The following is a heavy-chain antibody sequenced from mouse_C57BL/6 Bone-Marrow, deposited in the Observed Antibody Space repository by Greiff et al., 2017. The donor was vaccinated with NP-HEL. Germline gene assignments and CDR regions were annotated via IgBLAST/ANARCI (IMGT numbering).Heavy chain of an antibody. CDR1: GYTFTDYY. Sequence: VQLQQSGPVLVKPGASVKMSCKASGYTFTDYYMNWVKQSHGKSLEWIGVINPYNGGTSYNQKFKGKATLTVDKSSSTAYMELNSLTSEDSAVYYCARGAFSSPFDYWGQGTTLTVSS. V-gene: IGHV1-19*01. CDR3: ARGAFSSPFDY. CDR2: INPYNGGT. D-gene: IGHD1-1*01. J-gene: IGHJ2*01.